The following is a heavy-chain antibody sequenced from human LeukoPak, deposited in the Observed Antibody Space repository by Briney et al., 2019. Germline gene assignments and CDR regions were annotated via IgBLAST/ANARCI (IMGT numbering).Heavy chain of an antibody. V-gene: IGHV4-39*01. Sequence: SETLSLTCTVSGDSVTNTLLYWGWIRQPPGKGLEWLANIYFTGSTYPNPSLRSRVTMSVDTSKNQFSLKLSSVTAADTAVYYCARLRDDYGDYEDYYYYYMDVWGKGTTVTVSS. CDR3: ARLRDDYGDYEDYYYYYMDV. CDR1: GDSVTNTLLY. D-gene: IGHD4-17*01. CDR2: IYFTGST. J-gene: IGHJ6*03.